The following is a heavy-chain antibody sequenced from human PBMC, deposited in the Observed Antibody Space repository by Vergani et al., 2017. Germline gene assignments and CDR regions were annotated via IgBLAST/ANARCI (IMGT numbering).Heavy chain of an antibody. J-gene: IGHJ5*02. CDR3: ARVRGYCSGGSCYGWFDP. CDR1: GGSISSYY. V-gene: IGHV4-59*01. Sequence: QVQLQESGPGLVKPSETLSLTCTVSGGSISSYYWSWIRQPPGKGLEWIGYIYYSGSTNYNPSLKSPVTISVDTSKNQFSLKLSSVTAADTAVYYCARVRGYCSGGSCYGWFDPWGQGTLVTVSS. D-gene: IGHD2-15*01. CDR2: IYYSGST.